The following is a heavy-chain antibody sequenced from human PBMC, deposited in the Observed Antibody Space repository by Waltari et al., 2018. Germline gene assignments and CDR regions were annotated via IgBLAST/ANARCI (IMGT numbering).Heavy chain of an antibody. CDR2: IYYSGST. Sequence: QLQLQESGPGLVKPSETLSLTCTVSGGSISSYYWSWIRQPPGKGLEWIGYIYYSGSTNYNPSLKSRVTISVDTSKNQFSLKLSSVTAADTAVYYCARRPSVGYSYGRPVYYFDYWGQGTLVTVSS. D-gene: IGHD5-18*01. CDR1: GGSISSYY. V-gene: IGHV4-59*01. CDR3: ARRPSVGYSYGRPVYYFDY. J-gene: IGHJ4*02.